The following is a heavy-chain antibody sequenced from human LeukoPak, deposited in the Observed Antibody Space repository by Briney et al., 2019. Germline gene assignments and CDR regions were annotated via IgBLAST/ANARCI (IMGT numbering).Heavy chain of an antibody. V-gene: IGHV4-61*05. CDR3: ARQGPLTTAVTTRTNPFDY. CDR2: IYYSGST. J-gene: IGHJ4*02. Sequence: PSETLSLTCTVSGGSVSSNNYYWGWIRQPPGKGLEWIGYIYYSGSTNYNPSLKSRVTISVDTSKNQFSLKLNSVTAADTAVYYCARQGPLTTAVTTRTNPFDYWGQGTLVTVSS. CDR1: GGSVSSNNYY. D-gene: IGHD4-11*01.